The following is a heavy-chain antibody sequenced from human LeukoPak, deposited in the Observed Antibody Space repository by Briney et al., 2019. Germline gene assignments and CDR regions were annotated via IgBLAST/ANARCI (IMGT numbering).Heavy chain of an antibody. D-gene: IGHD5-18*01. CDR3: ARGEPTKQLWERYYYYYMDV. CDR1: GYTFTSYY. J-gene: IGHJ6*03. CDR2: INPSGGST. V-gene: IGHV1-46*01. Sequence: GASVKVSCKASGYTFTSYYMHWVRQAPGQGLEWMGIINPSGGSTSYAQKFQGRVTVTRDMSTSTVYMELSSLRSEDTAVYYCARGEPTKQLWERYYYYYMDVWGKGTTVTISS.